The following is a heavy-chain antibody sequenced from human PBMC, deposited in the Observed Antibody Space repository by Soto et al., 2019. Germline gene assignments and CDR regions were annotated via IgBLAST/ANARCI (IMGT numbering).Heavy chain of an antibody. D-gene: IGHD1-1*01. CDR2: IRRKVNSYST. J-gene: IGHJ4*02. CDR1: GFTFSDHY. CDR3: VRGYAATTASNFDY. Sequence: GGSLRLSCAVSGFTFSDHYMDWVRQTPGKGLEWIARIRRKVNSYSTEYAASVKGRFTISRDDSKNSLYLQMDSLKVEDTAFYFCVRGYAATTASNFDYWGQGTLVTVSS. V-gene: IGHV3-72*01.